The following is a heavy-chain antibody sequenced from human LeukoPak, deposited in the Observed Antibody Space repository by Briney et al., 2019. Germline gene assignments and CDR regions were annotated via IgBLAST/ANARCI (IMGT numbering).Heavy chain of an antibody. CDR1: GFTFSSYW. Sequence: GSLRLSCAASGFTFSSYWMSWVRQPPGKGLEWIGEINHSGSTNYNPSPKSRVTISADTSKNQFSLKLSSVTAADTAVYYYAREGGSSPWSRYQYYMDVWGKGTTVTVSS. V-gene: IGHV4-34*01. CDR3: AREGGSSPWSRYQYYMDV. J-gene: IGHJ6*03. D-gene: IGHD6-13*01. CDR2: INHSGST.